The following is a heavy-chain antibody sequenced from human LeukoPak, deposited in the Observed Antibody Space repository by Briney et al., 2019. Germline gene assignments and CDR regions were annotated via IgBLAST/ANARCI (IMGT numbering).Heavy chain of an antibody. CDR3: ARFYKGGATHFDY. CDR2: ISSSSSYI. CDR1: GFTFSSYS. V-gene: IGHV3-21*01. D-gene: IGHD1-26*01. J-gene: IGHJ4*02. Sequence: GGSLRLSCAASGFTFSSYSMNWVRQAPGKGLEWVSSISSSSSYIYYADSVKGRFTISRDNAKNSLYLQMNSLRAEDTAVYYCARFYKGGATHFDYWGQGTLVTVSS.